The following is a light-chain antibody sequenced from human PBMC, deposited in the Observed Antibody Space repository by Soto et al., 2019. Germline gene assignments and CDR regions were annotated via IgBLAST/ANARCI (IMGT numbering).Light chain of an antibody. J-gene: IGKJ4*01. V-gene: IGKV3-11*01. CDR2: GAS. CDR3: QQRSNWPPVLT. Sequence: IVLTQSPASLSLSPGERATLSCRASQSVSSHLAWFQQRPGQAPRLLIYGASNSATGIPARFGGSGSGTNFTLTLSSLEPEDFAVYYCQQRSNWPPVLTFGGGTKVEIK. CDR1: QSVSSH.